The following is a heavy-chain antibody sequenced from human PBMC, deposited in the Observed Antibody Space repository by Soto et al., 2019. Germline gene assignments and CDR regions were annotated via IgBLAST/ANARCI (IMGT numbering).Heavy chain of an antibody. CDR1: GYTFTSYD. CDR3: ARRVAVTSIPQVSYYYYGLDV. Sequence: QVQLVQSGAEVKKPGASVKVSCKASGYTFTSYDINWVRQATGQGLEWMGGIIPLFGTTNYAQKFQGRVTITADESTTTAFMELSSLRSEDTAVYYCARRVAVTSIPQVSYYYYGLDVWGQGTTVTVSS. CDR2: IIPLFGTT. V-gene: IGHV1-69*01. D-gene: IGHD2-21*02. J-gene: IGHJ6*02.